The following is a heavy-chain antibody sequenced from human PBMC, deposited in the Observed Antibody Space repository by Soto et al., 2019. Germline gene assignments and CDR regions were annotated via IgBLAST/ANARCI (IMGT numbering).Heavy chain of an antibody. CDR1: GLSISTRGMC. D-gene: IGHD1-26*01. CDR3: ARVVGAALDY. Sequence: GLSISTRGMCVSWIRQPPGKALEWLALIDWDDDKYYSTSLKTRLTISKDTSKNQVVLTMTNMDPVDTATYYCARVVGAALDYWGQGTLVTVSS. V-gene: IGHV2-70*01. J-gene: IGHJ4*02. CDR2: IDWDDDK.